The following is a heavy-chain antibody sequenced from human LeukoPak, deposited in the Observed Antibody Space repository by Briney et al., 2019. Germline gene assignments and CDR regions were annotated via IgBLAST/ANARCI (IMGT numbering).Heavy chain of an antibody. V-gene: IGHV3-74*01. J-gene: IGHJ4*02. CDR1: GFIFSNYW. D-gene: IGHD1-26*01. CDR3: ASRPASETYFAVFDY. CDR2: ISSDGSTT. Sequence: GGSLRLSCEASGFIFSNYWLHWVRQAPGKGLVWVSRISSDGSTTNYADFVKGRFTISRDNAKNTLYLQMNNLRAEDTAVYYCASRPASETYFAVFDYWGQGTLVTVSS.